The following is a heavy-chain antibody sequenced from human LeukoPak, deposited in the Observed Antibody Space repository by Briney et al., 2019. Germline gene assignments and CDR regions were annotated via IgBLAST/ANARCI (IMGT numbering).Heavy chain of an antibody. CDR3: ARDEDYGIFVNIDY. J-gene: IGHJ4*02. D-gene: IGHD4/OR15-4a*01. CDR2: ISAYNGNT. CDR1: GYTFTSYG. V-gene: IGHV1-18*01. Sequence: RASVKVSCKASGYTFTSYGISWVRQAPGQGLEWMGWISAYNGNTNYAQKLQGRVTVTADTSTSTAYMELRSLTSHDTAVYYCARDEDYGIFVNIDYWGQGTLVTVSS.